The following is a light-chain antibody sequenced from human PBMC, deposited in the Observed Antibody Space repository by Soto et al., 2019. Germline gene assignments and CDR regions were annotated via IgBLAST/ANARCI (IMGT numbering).Light chain of an antibody. V-gene: IGKV3-20*01. CDR3: QQYGSSPRT. CDR2: GAS. J-gene: IGKJ1*01. Sequence: EIVLTQSPGTLSLSPGERATLSCRASQSASGSYLAWYQQKPGQTPRLLIYGASSRATGVPDRFSGRGSGTDFTLNISRLEPEDFAVYYCQQYGSSPRTFVQGTKVEIK. CDR1: QSASGSY.